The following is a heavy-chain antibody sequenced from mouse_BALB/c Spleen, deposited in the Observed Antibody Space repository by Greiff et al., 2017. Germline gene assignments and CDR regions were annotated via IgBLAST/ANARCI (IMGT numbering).Heavy chain of an antibody. CDR2: IWGDGST. CDR3: ARGSTMTQAWLAY. Sequence: VQGVESGPGLVAPSQSLSITCTVSGFSLTGYGVNWVRQPPGKGLEWLGMIWGDGSTDYNSALKSRLSISKDNSKSQVFLKMNSLQTDDTARYYCARGSTMTQAWLAYWGQGTLVTVSA. J-gene: IGHJ3*01. V-gene: IGHV2-6-7*01. D-gene: IGHD2-4*01. CDR1: GFSLTGYG.